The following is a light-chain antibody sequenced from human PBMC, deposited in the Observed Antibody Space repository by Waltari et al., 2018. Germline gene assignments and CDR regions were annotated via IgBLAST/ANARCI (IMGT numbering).Light chain of an antibody. J-gene: IGLJ3*02. V-gene: IGLV2-14*03. CDR1: SSDVGGYNY. Sequence: QSALTQPASVSGSPGQSITISCTGTSSDVGGYNYVSWYQQHPGKAPKLMIYDVSNRPSGVSNRFSGSKSDHTASLTISGLQAEDEADYYCSSYTSSSTWVFGGGTKLTVL. CDR2: DVS. CDR3: SSYTSSSTWV.